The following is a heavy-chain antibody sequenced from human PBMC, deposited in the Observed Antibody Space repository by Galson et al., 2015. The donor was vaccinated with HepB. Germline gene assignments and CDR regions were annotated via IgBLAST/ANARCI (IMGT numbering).Heavy chain of an antibody. Sequence: SVKVSCKASGYTFTSYYMHWVRQAPGQGLEWMGIINPSGGSTSYAQKFQGRVTMTRDTSTSTVYMELSSLRSEDTAVYYCARAEDCGGDCYRPLAFDIWGQGTMVTVSS. V-gene: IGHV1-46*03. J-gene: IGHJ3*02. CDR1: GYTFTSYY. D-gene: IGHD2-21*02. CDR2: INPSGGST. CDR3: ARAEDCGGDCYRPLAFDI.